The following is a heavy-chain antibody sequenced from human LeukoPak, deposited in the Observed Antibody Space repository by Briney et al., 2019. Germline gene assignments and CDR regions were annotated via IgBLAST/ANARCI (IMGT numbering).Heavy chain of an antibody. Sequence: PSETLSLTCTVSGGSISSYYWSWIRQPAGKGLEWIGRIYTSGSTNYNPSLKSRVTMSVDTSKNQFSLKLSSVTAAHTAVYYCAREFVGIAASGTAEYFQHWGQGTLVTVSS. J-gene: IGHJ1*01. CDR1: GGSISSYY. CDR2: IYTSGST. V-gene: IGHV4-4*07. D-gene: IGHD6-13*01. CDR3: AREFVGIAASGTAEYFQH.